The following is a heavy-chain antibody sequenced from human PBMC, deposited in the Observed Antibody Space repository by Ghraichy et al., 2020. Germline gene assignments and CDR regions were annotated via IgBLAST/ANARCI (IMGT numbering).Heavy chain of an antibody. CDR3: ARDGWGSYNWNYQDY. Sequence: GGSLRLSCAASEFTFNIYSLNWVRQAPGKGLEWVSSISSSSSYIYYADSVKGRFTISRDNAKNSFYLQMNSLRAEDTAVYFCARDGWGSYNWNYQDYWGQGTLVTVSS. D-gene: IGHD1-7*01. CDR2: ISSSSSYI. J-gene: IGHJ4*02. CDR1: EFTFNIYS. V-gene: IGHV3-21*01.